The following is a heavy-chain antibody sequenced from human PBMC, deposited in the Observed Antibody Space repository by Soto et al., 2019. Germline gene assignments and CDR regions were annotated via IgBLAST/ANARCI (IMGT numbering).Heavy chain of an antibody. V-gene: IGHV3-23*01. CDR1: GFMFDNYA. Sequence: EMRLLESGGGSVSPGASARLSCLTSGFMFDNYAMSWVRQSPARGLEWVAAISGSGHATYYTQSVRGRFTISRDKSKKAVFLQMNNLRTEDTAIYYCARGRYFDASGGCANYWGLGILVTVSP. J-gene: IGHJ4*02. D-gene: IGHD5-12*01. CDR2: ISGSGHAT. CDR3: ARGRYFDASGGCANY.